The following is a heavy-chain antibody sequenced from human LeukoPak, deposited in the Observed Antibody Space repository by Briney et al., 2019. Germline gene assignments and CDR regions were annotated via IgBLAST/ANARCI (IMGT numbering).Heavy chain of an antibody. D-gene: IGHD3-3*01. V-gene: IGHV3-23*01. CDR1: GFTFSSYA. J-gene: IGHJ5*02. Sequence: PGGSLRLSCAASGFTFSSYAMSWVRQAPGKGLEWVSAISGSGGSTYYADSVKGRFTISRDNSKNTLYLQMNSLRAEDTAVYCCAKDQYYDFWSGPEWFDPWGQGTLVTVSS. CDR3: AKDQYYDFWSGPEWFDP. CDR2: ISGSGGST.